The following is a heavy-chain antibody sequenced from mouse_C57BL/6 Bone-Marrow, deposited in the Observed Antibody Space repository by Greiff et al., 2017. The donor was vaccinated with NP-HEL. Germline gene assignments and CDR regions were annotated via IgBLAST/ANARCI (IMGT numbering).Heavy chain of an antibody. J-gene: IGHJ4*01. D-gene: IGHD4-1*02. CDR2: INPSSGYT. CDR3: ARYRASTGTRAMDY. Sequence: VQLQQSGAELAKPGASVKLSCKASGYTFTSYWMHWVKQRPGQGLEWIGYINPSSGYTKYNQKFQDKATLTSDKSSSTAYMQLSSLTYDDSAVYYCARYRASTGTRAMDYWGQGTSVTVSS. V-gene: IGHV1-7*01. CDR1: GYTFTSYW.